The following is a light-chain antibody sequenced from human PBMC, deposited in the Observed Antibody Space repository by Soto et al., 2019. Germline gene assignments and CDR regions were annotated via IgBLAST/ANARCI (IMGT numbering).Light chain of an antibody. J-gene: IGLJ2*01. CDR2: SNN. CDR3: AAWDDSFHVV. V-gene: IGLV1-44*01. Sequence: QSALTQPPSASGTPGQRVTISCSGSNSNIGSKTVNWYQQLPGTAPKLLIYSNNQRPSGVPDRFSGSKSGTSASLAISGLQSEDEADYYCAAWDDSFHVVFGGGTKLTVL. CDR1: NSNIGSKT.